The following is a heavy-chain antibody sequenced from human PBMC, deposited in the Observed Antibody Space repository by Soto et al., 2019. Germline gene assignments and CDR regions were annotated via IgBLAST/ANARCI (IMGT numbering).Heavy chain of an antibody. J-gene: IGHJ4*02. V-gene: IGHV1-18*01. CDR1: GYTFTDHG. CDR3: ARFYSSGWPRGYFDY. CDR2: VSSYNGNT. Sequence: QVQLVQSGPEVKKPGASVTVSCKTSGYTFTDHGIDWVRQAPGQGLEWVGWVSSYNGNTNYAYNLKDRVIMTTDASTSTAYMELRSLRSDDTAVYYCARFYSSGWPRGYFDYWGQGTPVTVSA. D-gene: IGHD6-19*01.